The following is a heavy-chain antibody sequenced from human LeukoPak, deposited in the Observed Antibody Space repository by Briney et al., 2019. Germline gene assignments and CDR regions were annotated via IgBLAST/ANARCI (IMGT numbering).Heavy chain of an antibody. CDR1: GFTFSDYW. Sequence: GGSLRLSCAASGFTFSDYWMHWVRQAPGKGLVWVSRINSDGSITNYADSVKGRFTISRDNAKNTLYLQMNSLRAEDTAVYYCARVGGSWYLFDYWGQGTLVTVSS. J-gene: IGHJ4*02. V-gene: IGHV3-74*01. D-gene: IGHD6-13*01. CDR3: ARVGGSWYLFDY. CDR2: INSDGSIT.